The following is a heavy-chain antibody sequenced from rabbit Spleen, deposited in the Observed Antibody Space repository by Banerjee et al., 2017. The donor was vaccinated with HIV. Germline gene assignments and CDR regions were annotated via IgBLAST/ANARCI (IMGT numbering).Heavy chain of an antibody. CDR3: ARNYVNAFDP. Sequence: QQQLVESGGGLVKPEGSLTLTCKAAGFDFSSNWICWVRQAPGKGLEWIACIDTNDGDTDYANWPKGRFTISKTSSTTVTLQMTSLTAADTATYFCARNYVNAFDPWGPGTLVTVS. D-gene: IGHD1-1*01. V-gene: IGHV1S45*01. CDR2: IDTNDGDT. CDR1: GFDFSSNW. J-gene: IGHJ2*01.